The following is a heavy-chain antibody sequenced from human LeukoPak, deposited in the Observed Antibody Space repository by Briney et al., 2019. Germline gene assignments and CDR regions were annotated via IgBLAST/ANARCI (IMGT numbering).Heavy chain of an antibody. J-gene: IGHJ6*03. CDR2: ISSSSSTI. CDR3: ARILPRQYRPPYYYYMDV. Sequence: PGGSLRLSCAASGFTFSSYSMNWVRQAPGKGLEWVSSISSSSSTIYYADSVKGRFTISRDNAKNSLYLQMNSLRAEDTAVYYCARILPRQYRPPYYYYMDVWGKGTTVTVSS. CDR1: GFTFSSYS. D-gene: IGHD4-11*01. V-gene: IGHV3-48*01.